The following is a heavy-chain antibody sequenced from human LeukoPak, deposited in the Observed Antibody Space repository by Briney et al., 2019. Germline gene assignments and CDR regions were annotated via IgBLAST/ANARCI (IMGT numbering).Heavy chain of an antibody. CDR2: INPNSGGT. Sequence: ASVKVSCKASGYTFPGYYMHWVRQAPGQGLEWMGWINPNSGGTNYAQKFQGRVTMTRDTSISTAYMELSRLRSDDTAVYYCARALVDTAMTAIWFDPWGQGTLVTVSS. D-gene: IGHD5-18*01. J-gene: IGHJ5*02. CDR1: GYTFPGYY. CDR3: ARALVDTAMTAIWFDP. V-gene: IGHV1-2*02.